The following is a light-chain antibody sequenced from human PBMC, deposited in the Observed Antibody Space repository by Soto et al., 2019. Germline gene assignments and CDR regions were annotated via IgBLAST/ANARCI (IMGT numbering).Light chain of an antibody. Sequence: EVVLTQSPGTLSLSQGERVILSCRASQSVSSSFLAWYQQRPGQAPRLLIYGASTRATGIPDRFSGGGSGTDFTLTISRLEPEDFAVYYCQQYGSSPWTFGQGTKVDIK. CDR3: QQYGSSPWT. CDR1: QSVSSSF. J-gene: IGKJ1*01. CDR2: GAS. V-gene: IGKV3-20*01.